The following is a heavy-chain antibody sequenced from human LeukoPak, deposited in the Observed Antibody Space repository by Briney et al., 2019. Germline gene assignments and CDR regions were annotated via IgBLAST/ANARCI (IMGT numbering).Heavy chain of an antibody. CDR2: ISWDGGST. V-gene: IGHV3-43D*04. Sequence: GGSLRLSCAASGFTFDDYAMHWVRKAPGKGLEWVCLISWDGGSTYYADSVKGRFTISRDNSKNSLYLQMNSLRAEDTALYYCAKDRRANWGPYYYYYYMDVWGKGTTVTVSS. CDR3: AKDRRANWGPYYYYYYMDV. J-gene: IGHJ6*03. D-gene: IGHD7-27*01. CDR1: GFTFDDYA.